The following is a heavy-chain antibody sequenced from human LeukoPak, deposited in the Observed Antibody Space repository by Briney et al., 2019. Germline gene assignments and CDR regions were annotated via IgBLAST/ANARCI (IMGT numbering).Heavy chain of an antibody. CDR2: IYYSGST. V-gene: IGHV4-39*01. Sequence: NPSETLSLTCTVSGGSVSSGSYYWSWLRQPPGKGLEWIGNIYYSGSTYYNPSLKSRLTISVDTSENQFSLKLSSVTAADTAVYYCARQALVIAVYWGQGTLVTVSS. CDR1: GGSVSSGSYY. CDR3: ARQALVIAVY. D-gene: IGHD6-19*01. J-gene: IGHJ4*02.